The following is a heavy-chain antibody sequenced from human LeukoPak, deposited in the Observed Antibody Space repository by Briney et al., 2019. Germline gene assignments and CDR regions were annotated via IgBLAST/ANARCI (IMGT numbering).Heavy chain of an antibody. J-gene: IGHJ2*01. D-gene: IGHD3-16*01. CDR2: IIPIFGTA. CDR1: GGTFSSYA. CDR3: AKTPLIWGFAYWYFDL. Sequence: VKVSCKASGGTFSSYAISWVRQAPGQGLEWMGGIIPIFGTANYAQKFQGRVTITADESTSTAYMELSSLRSEDTAVYYCAKTPLIWGFAYWYFDLWGRGTLVTVSS. V-gene: IGHV1-69*13.